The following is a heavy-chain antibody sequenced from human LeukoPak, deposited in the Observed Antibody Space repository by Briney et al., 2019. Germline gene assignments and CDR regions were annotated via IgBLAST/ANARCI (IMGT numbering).Heavy chain of an antibody. Sequence: GGSLRRSCAASGFTFSTYAVNWVRQAPGKGLEWVSAISGSGGGTYYADSVKGRFTISRDNSKNTLYLQMNSLRAEDTAVYYCAKYTYYYYGMDVWGQGTTVTVSS. CDR1: GFTFSTYA. D-gene: IGHD1-1*01. J-gene: IGHJ6*02. V-gene: IGHV3-23*01. CDR3: AKYTYYYYGMDV. CDR2: ISGSGGGT.